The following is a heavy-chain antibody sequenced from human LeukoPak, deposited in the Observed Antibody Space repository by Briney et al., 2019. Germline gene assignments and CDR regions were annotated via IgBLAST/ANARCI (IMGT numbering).Heavy chain of an antibody. D-gene: IGHD1-14*01. J-gene: IGHJ4*02. CDR2: ISNSDGST. V-gene: IGHV3-23*01. CDR3: AKATGYLL. Sequence: GGSLRLSCAASGFTFSSYAMSWVRQAPGKGLEWVSTISNSDGSTYYADSVKGRFSISRDNSENSLYLQMNSLRAEDTAVYYCAKATGYLLWGQGTLVTVSS. CDR1: GFTFSSYA.